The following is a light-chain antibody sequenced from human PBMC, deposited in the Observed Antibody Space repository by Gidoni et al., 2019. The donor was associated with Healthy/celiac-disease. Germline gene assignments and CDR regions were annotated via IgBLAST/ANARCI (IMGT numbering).Light chain of an antibody. J-gene: IGKJ2*01. V-gene: IGKV3D-15*01. CDR1: QSVSRY. CDR2: GAS. CDR3: QQYNNWPPYP. Sequence: IVMTQSPATLSVSPGERATLSCRASQSVSRYLAWYQQKPGQAPRLLIYGASTRATGIPARFSGSGSGTEFTLTISSLQSEDFAVYYCQQYNNWPPYPFXXXTKLEIK.